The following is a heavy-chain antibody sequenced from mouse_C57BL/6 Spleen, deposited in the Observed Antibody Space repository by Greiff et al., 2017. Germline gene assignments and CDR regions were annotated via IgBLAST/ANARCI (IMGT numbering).Heavy chain of an antibody. CDR3: AKFYDYDDENYYAMDY. CDR2: IHPSDSDT. Sequence: QVQLQQPGAELVKPGASVKVSCKASGYTFTSYWMHWVKQRPGQGLEWIGRIHPSDSDTNYNQKFKGKATLTVDKSSSTAYMKLSSLTSEDSAVYNCAKFYDYDDENYYAMDYWGQGTSVTVSS. D-gene: IGHD2-4*01. V-gene: IGHV1-74*01. J-gene: IGHJ4*01. CDR1: GYTFTSYW.